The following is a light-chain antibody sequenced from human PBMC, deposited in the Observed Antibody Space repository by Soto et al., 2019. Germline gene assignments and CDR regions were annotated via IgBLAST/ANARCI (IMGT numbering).Light chain of an antibody. CDR2: AAS. CDR3: LQDYGDSWT. J-gene: IGKJ1*01. V-gene: IGKV1-6*01. CDR1: RDVGSD. Sequence: QMTQSPSSLSASVGEKIIITCRASRDVGSDVSWYQQKPGQAPRLLIYAASNLYTGVPSRFSGSRSGTEFTLTISSLQPEDFASYYCLQDYGDSWTFGQGTKVDIK.